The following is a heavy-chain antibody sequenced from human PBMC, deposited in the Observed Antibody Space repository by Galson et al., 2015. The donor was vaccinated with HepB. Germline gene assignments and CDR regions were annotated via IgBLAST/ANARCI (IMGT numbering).Heavy chain of an antibody. V-gene: IGHV1-3*01. CDR3: ARDCSSCPHAFDI. J-gene: IGHJ3*02. D-gene: IGHD6-13*01. Sequence: SVKVSCKASGYTFTSYAMHWVRQAPGQRLEWMGWINAGNGNTKYSQKFQGRVTITRDTSASTAYMELSSLRSEDTAVYYCARDCSSCPHAFDIWGQGTMVTVSS. CDR1: GYTFTSYA. CDR2: INAGNGNT.